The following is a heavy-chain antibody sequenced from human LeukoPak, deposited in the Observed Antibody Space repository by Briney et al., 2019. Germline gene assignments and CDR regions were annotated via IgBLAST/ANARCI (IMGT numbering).Heavy chain of an antibody. Sequence: GGSLRLSCAASGFTFSNYAMRWVRQAPGKGLEWVSGISGRDESTYYADSVEGRFTISRDNSKNTVFLQRNSLRVEDTAVYFCAKENFYNPYFENWGQGTLVTVSS. J-gene: IGHJ4*02. V-gene: IGHV3-23*01. CDR1: GFTFSNYA. CDR2: ISGRDEST. D-gene: IGHD5-24*01. CDR3: AKENFYNPYFEN.